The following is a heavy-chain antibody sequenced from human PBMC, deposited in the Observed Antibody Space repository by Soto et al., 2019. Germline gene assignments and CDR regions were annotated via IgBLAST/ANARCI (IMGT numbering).Heavy chain of an antibody. CDR1: GGSISSHY. CDR2: VYISGST. Sequence: SETLSLTCTVSGGSISSHYCVWIRQPAGKALEWIGRVYISGSTNYNPSLESRVTMSVDTPKNQFSLKLSCVTAADTAVYYCASATLEYGDYYFDSWGQGALVAVSS. CDR3: ASATLEYGDYYFDS. D-gene: IGHD4-17*01. J-gene: IGHJ4*02. V-gene: IGHV4-4*07.